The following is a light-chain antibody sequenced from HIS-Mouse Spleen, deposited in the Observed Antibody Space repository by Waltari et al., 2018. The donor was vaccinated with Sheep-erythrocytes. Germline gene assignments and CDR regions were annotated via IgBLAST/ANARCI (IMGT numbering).Light chain of an antibody. Sequence: QSALTQPPSASGSPGQSVTITCPGTRSDVGGYHSVSWYQQHPGKAPKLMIYEVSKRPSGVPDRFSGSKSGNTASLTVSGLQAEDEADYYCSSYAGSNNWVFGGGTKLTVL. CDR3: SSYAGSNNWV. V-gene: IGLV2-8*01. J-gene: IGLJ3*02. CDR1: RSDVGGYHS. CDR2: EVS.